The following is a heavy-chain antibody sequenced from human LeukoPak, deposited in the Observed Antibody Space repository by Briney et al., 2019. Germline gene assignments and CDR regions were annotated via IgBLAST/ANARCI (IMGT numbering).Heavy chain of an antibody. V-gene: IGHV4-59*01. J-gene: IGHJ4*02. Sequence: SETLSLTCTVSGGSISSYYWSWIRQPPGKGLEWIGYIYYSGSTNYNPSLKSRVTISVDTSKNQFSLKLSSVTAADTAVYYCARVGSSGSYLYWGQGTLVTVSS. CDR2: IYYSGST. D-gene: IGHD1-26*01. CDR1: GGSISSYY. CDR3: ARVGSSGSYLY.